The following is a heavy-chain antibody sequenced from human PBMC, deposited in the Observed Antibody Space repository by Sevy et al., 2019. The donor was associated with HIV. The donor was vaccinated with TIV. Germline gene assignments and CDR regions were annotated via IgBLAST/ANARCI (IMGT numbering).Heavy chain of an antibody. CDR3: ARDNVVVPAARYYYGMDV. CDR1: GFTFSSYA. Sequence: GGSLRLSCAASGFTFSSYAMHWVRQAPGKGLEWVAVISYDGSNKYYADSVKGRFTISRDNSKNTLYLQMNSLRAEDTAVYYCARDNVVVPAARYYYGMDVWGQGTTVTVSS. CDR2: ISYDGSNK. D-gene: IGHD2-2*01. J-gene: IGHJ6*02. V-gene: IGHV3-30-3*01.